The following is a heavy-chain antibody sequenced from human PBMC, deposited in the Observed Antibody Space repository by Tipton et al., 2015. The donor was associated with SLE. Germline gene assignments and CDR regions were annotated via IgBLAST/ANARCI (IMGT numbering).Heavy chain of an antibody. CDR2: IYTSGST. V-gene: IGHV4-61*09. Sequence: TLSLTCTVSGGSISSGSYYWSWIRQPAGKGLEWIGHIYTSGSTNYNPSLKSRVTISVDTSKNQFSLKLSSVTAADTAVYYCARTDYWGQGTLVTVSS. J-gene: IGHJ4*02. D-gene: IGHD1-1*01. CDR1: GGSISSGSYY. CDR3: ARTDY.